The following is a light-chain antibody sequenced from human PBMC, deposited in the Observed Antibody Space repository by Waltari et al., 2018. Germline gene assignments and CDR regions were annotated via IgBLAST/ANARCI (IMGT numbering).Light chain of an antibody. Sequence: QSALTQIPSVSGSPGQSVTISCTGTSSDIGHFHRVPWYQKAPGTAPKLLIYEVPNRPSGVPDGFSGSKSGNTASLAISGLQADDEADYYCLSYTTSDTWVFGGGTKVTVL. J-gene: IGLJ3*02. CDR1: SSDIGHFHR. CDR2: EVP. CDR3: LSYTTSDTWV. V-gene: IGLV2-18*02.